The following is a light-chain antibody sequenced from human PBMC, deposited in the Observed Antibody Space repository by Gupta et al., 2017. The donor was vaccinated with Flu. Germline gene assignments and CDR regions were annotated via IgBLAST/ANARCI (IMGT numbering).Light chain of an antibody. CDR3: QQYYSTPYT. Sequence: DIVMTQSPDSLAVFLGERAHINCKSSQSVLYSSNNKNYLAWYQQKPGQPPKLLIYWASTRESGVPDRFSGSGSGTDFTLTISSLQAEDVAVYYCQQYYSTPYTFGQGTKLEIK. CDR2: WAS. V-gene: IGKV4-1*01. CDR1: QSVLYSSNNKNY. J-gene: IGKJ2*01.